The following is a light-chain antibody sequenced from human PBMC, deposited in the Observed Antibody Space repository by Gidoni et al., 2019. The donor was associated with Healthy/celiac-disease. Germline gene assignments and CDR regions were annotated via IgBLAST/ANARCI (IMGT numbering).Light chain of an antibody. CDR1: SSDVGGYNY. CDR2: EVS. V-gene: IGLV2-14*01. J-gene: IGLJ1*01. Sequence: QSALTQPASVSGSPGQSITISCTGTSSDVGGYNYVSWYQQHPGKAPNLMIYEVSNRPSGVSNRFSGSKSGNTASLTISGLQAEDEADYYCSSYTSSSTVAFGTGTKVTVL. CDR3: SSYTSSSTVA.